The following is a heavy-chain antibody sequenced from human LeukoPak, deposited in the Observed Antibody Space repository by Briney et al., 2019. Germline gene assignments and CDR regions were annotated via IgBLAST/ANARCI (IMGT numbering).Heavy chain of an antibody. D-gene: IGHD5-12*01. CDR1: GFTVSSYW. Sequence: GGSLRLSCAVSGFTVSSYWMSWVRQAPGKGLEWVANIKQDGSEEYYVDSVKGRFTISRDNAKNSLYLQMNSLRAEDTAVYYCATLVATTRFDYWGQGTLVTVSS. CDR2: IKQDGSEE. V-gene: IGHV3-7*01. CDR3: ATLVATTRFDY. J-gene: IGHJ4*02.